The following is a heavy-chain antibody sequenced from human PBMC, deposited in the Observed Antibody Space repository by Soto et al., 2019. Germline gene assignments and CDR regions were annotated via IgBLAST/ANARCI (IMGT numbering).Heavy chain of an antibody. CDR2: IIPILGIA. J-gene: IGHJ6*02. CDR3: ARTDTAMVTYYYYGMDV. Sequence: QVQLVQSGAEVKKPGSSVKVSCKASGGTFSSYTISWVRQAPGQGLEWTGRIIPILGIANYAQKFQGRVTITADKSTSTAYMELSSLRSEDTAVYYCARTDTAMVTYYYYGMDVWGQGTTVTVSS. V-gene: IGHV1-69*02. CDR1: GGTFSSYT. D-gene: IGHD5-18*01.